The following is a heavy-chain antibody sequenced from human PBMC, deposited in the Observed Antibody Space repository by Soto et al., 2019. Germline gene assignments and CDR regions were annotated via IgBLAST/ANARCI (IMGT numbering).Heavy chain of an antibody. V-gene: IGHV1-18*01. Sequence: QVQLVQSGAEVKKPGASVKVSCKASGYTFTSYGISWVRQAPGQGLEWMGWISAYNGNTNYAQKLQGRVTMTTDTSTSTAYMELRSLGSDDTAVYYCARSYRGYSYGLYAFDIWGQGTMVTVSS. D-gene: IGHD5-18*01. CDR1: GYTFTSYG. J-gene: IGHJ3*02. CDR3: ARSYRGYSYGLYAFDI. CDR2: ISAYNGNT.